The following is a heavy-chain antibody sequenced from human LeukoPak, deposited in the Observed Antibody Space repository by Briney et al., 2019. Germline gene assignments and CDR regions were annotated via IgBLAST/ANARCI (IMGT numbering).Heavy chain of an antibody. Sequence: PSETLSLTCTVSGGSISSSSYYWGWIRQPPGKGLEWIGSIYYSGSTYYNPSLKSRVTISVDTSKNQFSLKLSSVTAADTAVYYCARQSASSGYYTLFYFDYWGQGTLVTVSS. J-gene: IGHJ4*02. CDR1: GGSISSSSYY. D-gene: IGHD3-22*01. CDR2: IYYSGST. CDR3: ARQSASSGYYTLFYFDY. V-gene: IGHV4-39*01.